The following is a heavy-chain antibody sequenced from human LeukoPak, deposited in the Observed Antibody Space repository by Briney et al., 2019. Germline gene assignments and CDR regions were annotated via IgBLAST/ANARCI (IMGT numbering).Heavy chain of an antibody. D-gene: IGHD2-21*02. CDR1: GFTFSSYA. Sequence: QTGGSLRLSCAASGFTFSSYAMSWVRQAPGKGLEWVSAISGGGSTYYADSVKGRFTISRDNSKNTLYLQMNSLRAEDTAVYYCAKQCGGDCYGYYFDYWGQGTLVTVSS. J-gene: IGHJ4*02. CDR2: ISGGGST. CDR3: AKQCGGDCYGYYFDY. V-gene: IGHV3-23*01.